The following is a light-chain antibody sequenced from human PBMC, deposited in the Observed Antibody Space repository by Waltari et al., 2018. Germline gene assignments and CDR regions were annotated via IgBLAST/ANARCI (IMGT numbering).Light chain of an antibody. CDR3: QQYHTYPWT. J-gene: IGKJ1*01. Sequence: IQRTQSPSTLSASVGDRVTVTCRASQNIGNRLAWYQHKPGKAPNLLIYEASSLDSGAPSRVSGSGSGTGFTLTISSLQPDDFATYYCQQYHTYPWTFGQGTTVEVK. CDR1: QNIGNR. V-gene: IGKV1-5*03. CDR2: EAS.